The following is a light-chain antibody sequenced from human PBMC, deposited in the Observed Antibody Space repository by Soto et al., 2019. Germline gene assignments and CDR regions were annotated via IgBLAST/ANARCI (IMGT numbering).Light chain of an antibody. V-gene: IGKV4-1*01. Sequence: DIVMTQSPDSLAVSLGERATINCKSSQSLLYSSQNKNYLAWYQQKPGQPPKLLLYWASTRESGVPDRFSGSGSGTDFTLTISSLQAEDVAVYYCHQYDTTPWTFCQGTKVEIK. CDR3: HQYDTTPWT. J-gene: IGKJ1*01. CDR2: WAS. CDR1: QSLLYSSQNKNY.